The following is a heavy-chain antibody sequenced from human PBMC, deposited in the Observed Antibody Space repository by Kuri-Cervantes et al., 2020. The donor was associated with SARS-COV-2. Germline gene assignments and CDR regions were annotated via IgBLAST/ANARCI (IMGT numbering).Heavy chain of an antibody. D-gene: IGHD6-13*01. J-gene: IGHJ4*02. CDR2: IYYSGST. V-gene: IGHV4-30-4*08. CDR1: GGSISSGDYY. CDR3: AREDSSSWLYSYDY. Sequence: SETLSLTCTVSGGSISSGDYYWGWIRQPPGKGLEWIGYIYYSGSTYYNPSLKSRVTISVDTSKNQFSLKLSSVTAADTAVYYCAREDSSSWLYSYDYWGQGTLVTVSS.